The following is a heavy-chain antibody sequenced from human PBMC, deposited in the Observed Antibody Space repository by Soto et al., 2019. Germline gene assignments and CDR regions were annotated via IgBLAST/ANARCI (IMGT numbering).Heavy chain of an antibody. V-gene: IGHV4-39*01. CDR1: GDSXXXXXXX. CDR2: IHYSGST. Sequence: PXXTLSLTCXVSGDSXXXXXXXXXWVRQPPGKGLEWIGSIHYSGSTHYNPXPXXXXXXXXXXXXXXXXXXXXXXXAADTAVYYWASTKDETLYFDYCGQGTLVTVXS. J-gene: IGHJ4*02. CDR3: ASTKDETLYFDY. D-gene: IGHD3-10*01.